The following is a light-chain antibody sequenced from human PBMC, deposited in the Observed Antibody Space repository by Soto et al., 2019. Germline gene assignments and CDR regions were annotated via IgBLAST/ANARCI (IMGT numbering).Light chain of an antibody. CDR1: SSNIGTNT. V-gene: IGLV1-44*01. CDR2: SIN. CDR3: AAWDDSLSGPV. J-gene: IGLJ2*01. Sequence: QSVLTQPPSASGTPGQRVTISCSGSSSNIGTNTVNWYQHLPGTAPKLLIYSINQRPSGVPDRFSGSKSGTSASLAISGLQSEDEADYYCAAWDDSLSGPVFGGGTKLTV.